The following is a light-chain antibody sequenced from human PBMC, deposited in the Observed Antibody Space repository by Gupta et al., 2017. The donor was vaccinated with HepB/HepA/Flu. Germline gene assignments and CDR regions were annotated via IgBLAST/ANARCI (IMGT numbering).Light chain of an antibody. CDR3: ASGDDRRSGWV. CDR1: ASNLGNNF. Sequence: SVLTQPPSMSGTPGQTITISCSGSASNLGNNFVFWYQQFPGAAPRLINFKDNLRPSGVGDRFSGSKSGASAALAISGLRAEDEADYYCASGDDRRSGWVFGGGTKVTVL. J-gene: IGLJ3*02. CDR2: KDN. V-gene: IGLV1-47*01.